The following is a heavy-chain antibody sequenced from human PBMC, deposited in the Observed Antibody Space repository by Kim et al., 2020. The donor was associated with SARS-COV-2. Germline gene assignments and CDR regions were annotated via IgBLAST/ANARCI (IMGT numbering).Heavy chain of an antibody. CDR2: ISSDGSKK. Sequence: GGSLRLSCAASGFTFSYYAMHWVRQAPGKGLEWVAVISSDGSKKFYADSVKGRFTISRESSKYTLYLQMNSLRVEDTAVYYCAREDDTSGYYYRLVFWGQGTPVIVSS. CDR1: GFTFSYYA. D-gene: IGHD3-22*01. J-gene: IGHJ4*02. V-gene: IGHV3-33*01. CDR3: AREDDTSGYYYRLVF.